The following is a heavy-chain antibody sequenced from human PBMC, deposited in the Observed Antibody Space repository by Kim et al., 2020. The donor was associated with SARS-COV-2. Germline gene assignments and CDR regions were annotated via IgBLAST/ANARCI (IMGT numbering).Heavy chain of an antibody. CDR2: TNPDGTFI. V-gene: IGHV3-74*01. CDR3: ARDFPEVGATQGMGYGMGV. D-gene: IGHD1-26*01. J-gene: IGHJ6*02. Sequence: GGSLRLSCAASGFTFSAYWMHWVRQGPGKGPVWVARTNPDGTFITHADSVKGLFTISRDNARDTLYLQMNSLRVDDTAVYYCARDFPEVGATQGMGYGMGVWGQGTTVTVSS. CDR1: GFTFSAYW.